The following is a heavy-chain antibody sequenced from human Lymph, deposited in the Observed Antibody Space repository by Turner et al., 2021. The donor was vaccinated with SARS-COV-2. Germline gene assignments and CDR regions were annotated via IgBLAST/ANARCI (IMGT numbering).Heavy chain of an antibody. D-gene: IGHD3-22*01. Sequence: EVQLVESGGGLVKPGGSLRLSCAASGFTFSSYSMNWVRQAPGKGLEWVSSISSSSTYIYYADSLKGRFTISRDNAKNSLYLQMNSLRAEDTAVYYCARGTYYYDSSVYSGTNWFDPWGQGTLVTVPS. CDR3: ARGTYYYDSSVYSGTNWFDP. V-gene: IGHV3-21*01. CDR2: ISSSSTYI. J-gene: IGHJ5*02. CDR1: GFTFSSYS.